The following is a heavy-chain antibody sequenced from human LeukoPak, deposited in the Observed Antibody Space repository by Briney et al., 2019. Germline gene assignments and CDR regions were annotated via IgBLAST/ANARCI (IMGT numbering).Heavy chain of an antibody. V-gene: IGHV3-48*01. CDR2: ISSNSRSI. D-gene: IGHD2-2*01. J-gene: IGHJ5*02. CDR3: ARDVRHRYCSSSSCYWGWLDP. Sequence: GGSLRLSCAASGFTFSGYGMNWVRQAPGKGLEWVSYISSNSRSIDYADSVKGRFTISRDNSKNTLYLQMNSLRAEDTAVYYCARDVRHRYCSSSSCYWGWLDPWGQGTLVTVSS. CDR1: GFTFSGYG.